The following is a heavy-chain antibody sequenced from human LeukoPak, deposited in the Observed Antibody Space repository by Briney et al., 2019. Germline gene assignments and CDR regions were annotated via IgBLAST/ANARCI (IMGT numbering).Heavy chain of an antibody. V-gene: IGHV3-30*18. J-gene: IGHJ4*02. CDR3: AKDAISGSYYDDLDY. CDR1: GFTFSSYG. CDR2: TSYDGSNK. D-gene: IGHD3-10*01. Sequence: GGSLRLSCAASGFTFSSYGMHWVRQAPGKGLEWVAVTSYDGSNKYYADSVKGRFTISRDNSKNTLYLQMNSLRAEDTAVYYCAKDAISGSYYDDLDYWGQGTLVTVSS.